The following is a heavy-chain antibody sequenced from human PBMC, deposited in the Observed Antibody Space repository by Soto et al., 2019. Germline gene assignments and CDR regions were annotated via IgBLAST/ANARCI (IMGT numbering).Heavy chain of an antibody. J-gene: IGHJ3*02. CDR3: AKERGRCSSTSCYQAFDI. CDR1: GFTFSSYA. D-gene: IGHD2-2*01. Sequence: GSLRLSCAASGFTFSSYAMSWVRQAPGKGLEWVSAISGSGGSTYYADSVKGRFTISRDNSKNSLYLQMNSLRAEDTAVYYCAKERGRCSSTSCYQAFDIWGQGTMVTV. CDR2: ISGSGGST. V-gene: IGHV3-23*01.